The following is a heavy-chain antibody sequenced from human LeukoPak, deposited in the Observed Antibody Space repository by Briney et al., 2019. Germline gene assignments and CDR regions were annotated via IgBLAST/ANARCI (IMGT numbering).Heavy chain of an antibody. V-gene: IGHV3-21*01. D-gene: IGHD6-13*01. CDR2: ISSSSSYI. Sequence: PGGSLRLSRAASGFTFSSYSMNWVRQAPGKGLEWVSSISSSSSYIYYADSVKGRFTISRDNAKNSLYLQMNSLRAEDTAVYYCARDMGYSSSWDPFDYWGQGTLVTVSS. CDR1: GFTFSSYS. CDR3: ARDMGYSSSWDPFDY. J-gene: IGHJ4*02.